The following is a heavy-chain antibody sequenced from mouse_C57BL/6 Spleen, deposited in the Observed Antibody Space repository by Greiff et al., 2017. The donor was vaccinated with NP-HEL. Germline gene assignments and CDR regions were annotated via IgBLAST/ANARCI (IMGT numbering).Heavy chain of an antibody. CDR2: INPNNGGT. J-gene: IGHJ1*03. Sequence: EVQLQESGPELVKPGASVKIPCKASGYTFTDYNMDWVKQSHGKSLEWIGDINPNNGGTIYNQKFKGKATLTVDKSSSTAYMELRSLTSEDTAVDYCARGRLLPWYFDVWGTGTTVTVSS. D-gene: IGHD2-10*01. CDR3: ARGRLLPWYFDV. V-gene: IGHV1-18*01. CDR1: GYTFTDYN.